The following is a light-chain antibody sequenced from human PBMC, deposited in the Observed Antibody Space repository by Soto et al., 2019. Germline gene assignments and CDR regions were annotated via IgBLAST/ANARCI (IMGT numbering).Light chain of an antibody. Sequence: QSALTQPASVSGSPGQSITISCTGTSSDVGNYNFVSWYQEYPGKAPKLMIYDVTQRPSGVSNRFSGSKSGNTASLTISGLQAEDEADYYCCSYAGSNNLLFGGGTKLTVL. V-gene: IGLV2-23*02. CDR2: DVT. CDR1: SSDVGNYNF. CDR3: CSYAGSNNLL. J-gene: IGLJ2*01.